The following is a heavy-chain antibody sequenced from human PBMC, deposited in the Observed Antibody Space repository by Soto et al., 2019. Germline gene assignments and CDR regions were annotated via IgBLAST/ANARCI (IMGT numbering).Heavy chain of an antibody. Sequence: QVQLVQSGAEEKKPGASVKVSCKASGYTFSNNAIHWVRQAPGQRLEWMGWINVGNGNTKYSQKFQGRVTITRDTSASTAYMELSSLRSEDTAVYYCARRWERHFHYWGQGTLVTVSS. J-gene: IGHJ4*02. CDR1: GYTFSNNA. D-gene: IGHD1-1*01. CDR2: INVGNGNT. V-gene: IGHV1-3*05. CDR3: ARRWERHFHY.